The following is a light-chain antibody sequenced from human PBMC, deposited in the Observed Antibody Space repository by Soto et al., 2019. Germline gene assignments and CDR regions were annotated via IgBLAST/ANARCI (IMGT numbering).Light chain of an antibody. J-gene: IGLJ2*01. CDR1: KIGTKS. V-gene: IGLV3-21*04. CDR2: YDS. Sequence: SYELAQSPSVSVAPGQTARIACGGNKIGTKSVHWYQQKPGQAPLLAIHYDSDRPSGIPERFSGLNSGNTATLTISRVEVGDEADYYCQVWDAVSHHAVFGGGTKLTVL. CDR3: QVWDAVSHHAV.